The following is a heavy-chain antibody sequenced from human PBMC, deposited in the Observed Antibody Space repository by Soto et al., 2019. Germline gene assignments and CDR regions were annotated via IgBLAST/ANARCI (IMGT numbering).Heavy chain of an antibody. Sequence: QVQLVESGGGVVQPGRSLRLSCSASGFTFNDYAMHWVRQAPGKGLEWVSFISYDGNYKYYADSVKGRFTISRDTSKNTLYLQINTLRPEDTAVHLCAKARVGTTHFDYWGQGILVTVSS. D-gene: IGHD1-26*01. J-gene: IGHJ4*02. V-gene: IGHV3-30*18. CDR3: AKARVGTTHFDY. CDR1: GFTFNDYA. CDR2: ISYDGNYK.